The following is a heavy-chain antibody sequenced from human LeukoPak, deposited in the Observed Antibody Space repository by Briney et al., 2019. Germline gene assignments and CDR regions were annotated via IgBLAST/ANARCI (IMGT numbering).Heavy chain of an antibody. D-gene: IGHD1/OR15-1a*01. CDR2: IKQDGSGL. J-gene: IGHJ4*02. CDR3: ARDPGRTGFDY. CDR1: GFTFNNYW. Sequence: GGSLRLSCAASGFTFNNYWMSWVRQAPGKGLEWVANIKQDGSGLYYVESVKGRFTISRDNAKNSLYLRMTSLRAEDTAVYYCARDPGRTGFDYWGPGTLVTVSS. V-gene: IGHV3-7*03.